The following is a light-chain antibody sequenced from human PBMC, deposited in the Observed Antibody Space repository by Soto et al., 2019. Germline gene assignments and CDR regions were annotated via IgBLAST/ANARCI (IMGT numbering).Light chain of an antibody. CDR2: EVS. J-gene: IGLJ3*02. CDR1: SSDVGGYNY. CDR3: SSYTSSSNWV. Sequence: QSALTQPASVSGSPGQSITISCTGTSSDVGGYNYVSWYQQHPGKAPKLMIYEVSNRPSGVSNRFSGSKSGNTASLTISGLQAEDEVDYYCSSYTSSSNWVFGGGTKLTVL. V-gene: IGLV2-14*01.